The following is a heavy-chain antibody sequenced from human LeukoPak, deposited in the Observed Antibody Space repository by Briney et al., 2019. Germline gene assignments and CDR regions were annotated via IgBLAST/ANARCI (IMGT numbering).Heavy chain of an antibody. CDR3: LRDRGCAP. J-gene: IGHJ5*02. CDR2: IKEDGTQT. CDR1: GFTFSNFW. V-gene: IGHV3-7*01. Sequence: GGSLRLSCSASGFTFSNFWMSWVRQVPGRGLEWAALIKEDGTQTYYADSVRGRFTVSRDNVNNALFLQTNSLGDEDTGIYYCLRDRGCAPWGQGTVVTVSS.